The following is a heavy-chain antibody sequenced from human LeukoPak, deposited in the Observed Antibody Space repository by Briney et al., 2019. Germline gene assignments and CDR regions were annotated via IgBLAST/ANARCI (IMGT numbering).Heavy chain of an antibody. Sequence: SETLSLTCAVYGGSFSGYYWSWIRQPPGKGLEWIGEINHSGSTNYNPSLKSRVTMSVDTSKNQFSLKLSSVTAADTAVYYCARDPSAGYGDYYFDYWGQGTLVTVSS. CDR2: INHSGST. D-gene: IGHD4-17*01. CDR3: ARDPSAGYGDYYFDY. CDR1: GGSFSGYY. J-gene: IGHJ4*02. V-gene: IGHV4-34*01.